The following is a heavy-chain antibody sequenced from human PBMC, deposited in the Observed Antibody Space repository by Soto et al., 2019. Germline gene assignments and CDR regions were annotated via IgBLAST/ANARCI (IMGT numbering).Heavy chain of an antibody. CDR2: IRQDGSEK. Sequence: GGSLRLSCAASGFIFSDYWMSWVRQAPGKGLEWVATIRQDGSEKHHVDSVQGRFTISRDNAKNSLFLEMSSLRVEDTAVYYCASGCSRASCYYYMEGWGKGTTVTASS. D-gene: IGHD2-2*01. J-gene: IGHJ6*03. CDR1: GFIFSDYW. CDR3: ASGCSRASCYYYMEG. V-gene: IGHV3-7*01.